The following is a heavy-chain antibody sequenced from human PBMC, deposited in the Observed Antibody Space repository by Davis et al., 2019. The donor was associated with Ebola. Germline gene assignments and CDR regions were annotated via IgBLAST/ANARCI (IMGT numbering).Heavy chain of an antibody. V-gene: IGHV3-23*01. Sequence: GESLKISCAASGFTFSSYAMSWVRQAPGKGLEWVSAISGSGGSTYYADSVKGRFTISRDDSKNTAYLQMNSLKTEDTAVYYCTAGGYGSGSRGDYWGQGTLVTVSS. CDR3: TAGGYGSGSRGDY. D-gene: IGHD3-10*01. CDR1: GFTFSSYA. J-gene: IGHJ4*02. CDR2: ISGSGGST.